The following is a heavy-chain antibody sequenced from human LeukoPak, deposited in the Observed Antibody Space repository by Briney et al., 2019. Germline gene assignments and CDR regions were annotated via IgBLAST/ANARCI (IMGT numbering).Heavy chain of an antibody. D-gene: IGHD5-12*01. CDR1: GESFSAYY. CDR2: INHRGST. J-gene: IGHJ6*03. CDR3: ARAGYSGYDSYYYYYMDV. Sequence: PSETLSLTCAVYGESFSAYYWSWIRQPPGKGLQWIGEINHRGSTKYNPSLKSQVTISVDTSKNQFSLKLSSVTAADTAVYYCARAGYSGYDSYYYYYMDVWGKGTTVTISS. V-gene: IGHV4-34*01.